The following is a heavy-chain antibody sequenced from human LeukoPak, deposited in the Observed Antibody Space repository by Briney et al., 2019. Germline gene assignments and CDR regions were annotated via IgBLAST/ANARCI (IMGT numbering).Heavy chain of an antibody. CDR2: IYSGGST. Sequence: PGGSLRLSCAASGFTVSSSYMSWVRQAPGKGLEWVSVIYSGGSTYYADSVKGRFTISRDNSKNTLYLQMNSLRAEDTAVYYCARGSRMDPSYFDYWGQGTLVTVSS. J-gene: IGHJ4*02. V-gene: IGHV3-66*02. D-gene: IGHD2-8*01. CDR1: GFTVSSSY. CDR3: ARGSRMDPSYFDY.